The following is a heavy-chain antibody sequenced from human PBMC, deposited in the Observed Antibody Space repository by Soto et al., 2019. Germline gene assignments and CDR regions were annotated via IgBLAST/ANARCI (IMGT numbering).Heavy chain of an antibody. CDR3: AKDLSGRNKMNSDY. CDR1: GCTCSGYA. Sequence: GGSLRLSCAASGCTCSGYAMSWVRQAPGKGLEWVSAISGSGGSTYYADSVKGRFTISRDNSKNTLYLQMNSLRAEDTAVYYCAKDLSGRNKMNSDYWGQGTLVPVSS. V-gene: IGHV3-23*01. CDR2: ISGSGGST. J-gene: IGHJ4*02. D-gene: IGHD1-26*01.